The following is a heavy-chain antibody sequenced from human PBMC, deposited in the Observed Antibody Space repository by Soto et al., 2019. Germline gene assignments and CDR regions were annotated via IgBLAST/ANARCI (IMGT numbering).Heavy chain of an antibody. Sequence: SATLSLTCTVSGGSISNDNYYWSWIRQSPGKGLEWIAYIYYSGSTYYNPSLKSRLTISVDPSKNQFSLKLSSVTAADTAVYYCAXTASPAPFYDASADFERWGQGTLVTVSS. V-gene: IGHV4-30-4*01. CDR1: GGSISNDNYY. D-gene: IGHD3-22*01. CDR2: IYYSGST. CDR3: AXTASPAPFYDASADFER. J-gene: IGHJ5*02.